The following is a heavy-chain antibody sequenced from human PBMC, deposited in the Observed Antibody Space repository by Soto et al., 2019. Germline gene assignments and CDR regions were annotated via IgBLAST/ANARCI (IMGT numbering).Heavy chain of an antibody. D-gene: IGHD3-10*01. CDR2: IYYSGST. V-gene: IGHV4-39*07. J-gene: IGHJ4*02. CDR1: GCSMRISSYY. CDR3: ARGELLWFGELFRYYFDY. Sequence: SETLSLTCTVFGCSMRISSYYWGWIRQPPGKGLEWIGSIYYSGSTYYNPSLKSRVTISVDTSKNQFSLKLSSVTAADTAVYYCARGELLWFGELFRYYFDYWGQG.